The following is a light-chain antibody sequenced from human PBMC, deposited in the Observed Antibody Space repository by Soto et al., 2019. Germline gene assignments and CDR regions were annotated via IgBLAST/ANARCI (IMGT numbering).Light chain of an antibody. CDR1: SSDVGSYNL. CDR3: CSYAGSRKV. V-gene: IGLV2-23*02. J-gene: IGLJ1*01. Sequence: QSVLTQPASVSGSPGQSIIISCTGTSSDVGSYNLVSWYQQHPGKAPKLMIYEVSKRPSGVSNRFSGSKSGNTASLTISGRQAEDEADYDCCSYAGSRKVFGTGTKVTVL. CDR2: EVS.